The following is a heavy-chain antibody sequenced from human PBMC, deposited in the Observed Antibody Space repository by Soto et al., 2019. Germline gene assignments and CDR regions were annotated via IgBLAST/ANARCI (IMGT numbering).Heavy chain of an antibody. D-gene: IGHD3-3*01. CDR2: IYYSGST. V-gene: IGHV4-39*01. J-gene: IGHJ6*02. CDR1: GGSISSSSYY. CDR3: VKVPQSITIFGVVIPYYYGMDV. Sequence: SETLSLTCTVSGGSISSSSYYWGWIRQPPGKGLEWIGSIYYSGSTYYNPSLKSRVTISVDTSKNQFSLKLSSVTAADTAVYYCVKVPQSITIFGVVIPYYYGMDVWGQGTTVTVSS.